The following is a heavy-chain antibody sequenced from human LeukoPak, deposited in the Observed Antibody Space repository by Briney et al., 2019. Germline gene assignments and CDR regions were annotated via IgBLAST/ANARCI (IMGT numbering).Heavy chain of an antibody. Sequence: GGSLRLSCAASGFTFSSYSLNWVRLAPGKGLEWLSSISSGSSYIYYADSVKGRFTISRDNAKNSLYLQMNSLRAEDTAVYYCARSYSSGEYYFDSWGQGTLVTVSS. D-gene: IGHD6-19*01. J-gene: IGHJ4*02. CDR3: ARSYSSGEYYFDS. CDR1: GFTFSSYS. V-gene: IGHV3-21*01. CDR2: ISSGSSYI.